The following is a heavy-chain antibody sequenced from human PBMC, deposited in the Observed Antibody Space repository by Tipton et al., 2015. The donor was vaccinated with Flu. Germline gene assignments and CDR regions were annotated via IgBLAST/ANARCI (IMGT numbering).Heavy chain of an antibody. Sequence: TLSLTCTVSGGSISSGSYYWSWIRQPAGKGLEWIGRIYTSGSTNYNPSLKSRVTISVDTSKNQFSLKLSSVTAADTAVYYCAREGHSSGWYDWGQGTLVTGS. CDR1: GGSISSGSYY. CDR3: AREGHSSGWYD. D-gene: IGHD6-19*01. V-gene: IGHV4-61*02. J-gene: IGHJ4*02. CDR2: IYTSGST.